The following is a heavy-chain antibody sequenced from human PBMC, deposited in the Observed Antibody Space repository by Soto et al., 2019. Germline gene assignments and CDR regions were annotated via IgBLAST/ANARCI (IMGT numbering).Heavy chain of an antibody. V-gene: IGHV1-69*02. CDR1: GCTFSSYT. J-gene: IGHJ6*04. D-gene: IGHD6-6*01. Sequence: SVKVSCKASGCTFSSYTISWVRQAPGQGLEWMGRIIPILGIANYAQKFQGRVTITADKSTSTAYMELSSLRSEDTAVYYCARVEYSSSYLDVWGKGTTVTVSS. CDR3: ARVEYSSSYLDV. CDR2: IIPILGIA.